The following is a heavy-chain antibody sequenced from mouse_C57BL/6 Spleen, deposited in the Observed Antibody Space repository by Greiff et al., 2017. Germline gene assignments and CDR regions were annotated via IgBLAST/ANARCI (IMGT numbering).Heavy chain of an antibody. D-gene: IGHD2-4*01. CDR3: TGNYDYGLAPAY. J-gene: IGHJ3*01. Sequence: EVQLQQSGTVLARPGASVKMSCKTSGYTFTSYWMHWVKQRPGQGLEWIGAIYPGNSDTSYNQKFKGKAKLTAVTSASTAYMELSSLTNEDSAVYYCTGNYDYGLAPAYWGQGTLVTVSA. V-gene: IGHV1-5*01. CDR2: IYPGNSDT. CDR1: GYTFTSYW.